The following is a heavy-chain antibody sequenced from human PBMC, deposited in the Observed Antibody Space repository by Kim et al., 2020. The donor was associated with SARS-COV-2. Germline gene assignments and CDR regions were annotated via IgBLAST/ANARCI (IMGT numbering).Heavy chain of an antibody. CDR1: GGSISSSSYY. V-gene: IGHV4-39*01. Sequence: SETLSLTCTVSGGSISSSSYYWGWIRQPPGKGLEWIGSIYYSGSTYYNPSLKSRVTISVDTSKNQFSLKLSSVTAADTAVYYCARGGIVGVPAATFDYWG. CDR2: IYYSGST. J-gene: IGHJ4*01. D-gene: IGHD2-2*01. CDR3: ARGGIVGVPAATFDY.